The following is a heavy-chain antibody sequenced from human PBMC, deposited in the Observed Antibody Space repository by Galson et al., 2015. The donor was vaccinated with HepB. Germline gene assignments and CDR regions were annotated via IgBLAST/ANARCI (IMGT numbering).Heavy chain of an antibody. D-gene: IGHD6-13*01. J-gene: IGHJ4*02. Sequence: SVKVSCKASGGTFSSYAISWVRQAPGQGLEWMGGIIPIFGTANYAQKFQGRVTITADKSTSTAYMELSSLRSEDTAVYYCARKHSSSRYYFDYWGQGTLVTVSS. CDR2: IIPIFGTA. CDR3: ARKHSSSRYYFDY. CDR1: GGTFSSYA. V-gene: IGHV1-69*06.